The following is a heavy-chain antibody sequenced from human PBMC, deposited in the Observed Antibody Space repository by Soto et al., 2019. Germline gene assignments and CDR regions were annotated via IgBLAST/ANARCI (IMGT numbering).Heavy chain of an antibody. CDR1: GFTVSSNY. D-gene: IGHD6-19*01. J-gene: IGHJ4*02. Sequence: GGSLRLSCAASGFTVSSNYMRWVRQAPGKGLEWGTVVYSGGSTGYGEYVEGRFTISRDNSKNTLYLQMNSLRAEDTAVYYCAKTISSGWYPTYGYGGQGTLVTVSS. CDR2: VYSGGST. V-gene: IGHV3-53*01. CDR3: AKTISSGWYPTYGY.